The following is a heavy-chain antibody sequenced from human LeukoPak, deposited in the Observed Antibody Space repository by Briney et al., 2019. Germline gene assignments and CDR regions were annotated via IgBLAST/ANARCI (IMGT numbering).Heavy chain of an antibody. V-gene: IGHV5-51*01. Sequence: GASLQISCKGSGYSFTSYWIGWVRQMPGKGLEWMGIIYPGDSDTRYSPSFQGQVTISADKSISTAYLQWSSLKASDTAMYYCARQTAYFWSGYYDYWGQGTLVTVSS. CDR2: IYPGDSDT. D-gene: IGHD3-3*01. CDR3: ARQTAYFWSGYYDY. CDR1: GYSFTSYW. J-gene: IGHJ4*02.